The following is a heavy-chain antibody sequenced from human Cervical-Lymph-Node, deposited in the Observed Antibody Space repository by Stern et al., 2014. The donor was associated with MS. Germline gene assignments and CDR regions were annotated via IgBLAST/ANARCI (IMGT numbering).Heavy chain of an antibody. V-gene: IGHV1-18*04. CDR3: ARDRDSSSPYYYYGMDV. Sequence: VQLVQSGAEVKKPGASVRVSCKASGYTFTSYGIRWVRQAPGQGLEWMGGISAYNGNKNYAQKPQGRVTMTTDTSTSTAYMELRSLRSDDTAVYYCARDRDSSSPYYYYGMDVWGQGTTVTVSS. J-gene: IGHJ6*02. CDR1: GYTFTSYG. CDR2: ISAYNGNK. D-gene: IGHD6-6*01.